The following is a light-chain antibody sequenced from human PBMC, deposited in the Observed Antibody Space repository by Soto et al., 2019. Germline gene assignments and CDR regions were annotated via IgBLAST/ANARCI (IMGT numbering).Light chain of an antibody. CDR3: QQSYNYPWT. J-gene: IGKJ1*01. CDR1: QTITSY. CDR2: AAS. V-gene: IGKV1-39*01. Sequence: DIQMTQSPTSLSASVGDRVTITCRASQTITSYLNWYQQKPGKAPKLLIYAASTLLSGVPLRFSGGGSGTDFTLTIDSLQPEDFATYYCQQSYNYPWTFGQGTKVEIK.